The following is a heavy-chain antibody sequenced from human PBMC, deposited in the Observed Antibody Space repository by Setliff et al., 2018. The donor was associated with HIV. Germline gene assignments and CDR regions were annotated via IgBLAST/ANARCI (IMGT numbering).Heavy chain of an antibody. J-gene: IGHJ5*02. V-gene: IGHV4-4*08. CDR3: ARTRSGTYYGEMNWFDP. CDR1: GGSIRSFF. D-gene: IGHD3-10*01. CDR2: IYTSGST. Sequence: LSLTCTVSGGSIRSFFWSWIRQPPGKGLEWIGHIYTSGSTNYNPSLKSRVTMSVYTSKNQFSLNLSSVTAADTAVYYCARTRSGTYYGEMNWFDPWGQGSLVTVPQ.